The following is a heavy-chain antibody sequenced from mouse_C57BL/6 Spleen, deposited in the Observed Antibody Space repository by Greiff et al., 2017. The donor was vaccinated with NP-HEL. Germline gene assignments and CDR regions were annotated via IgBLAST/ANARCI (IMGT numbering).Heavy chain of an antibody. CDR3: ARSPYGSPFDY. V-gene: IGHV1-50*01. J-gene: IGHJ2*01. CDR2: IDPSDSYT. CDR1: GYTFTSYW. Sequence: QVQLQQPGAELVKPGASVKLSCKASGYTFTSYWMQWVKQRPGQGLEWIGEIDPSDSYTNYNQKFKGKATLTVDTSSSTAYMQLSSLTSEDSAVEYCARSPYGSPFDYWGQGTTLTVSS. D-gene: IGHD1-1*01.